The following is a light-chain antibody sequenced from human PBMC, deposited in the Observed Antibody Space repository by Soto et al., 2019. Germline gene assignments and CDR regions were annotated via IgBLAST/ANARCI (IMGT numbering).Light chain of an antibody. CDR1: QSLSGNY. J-gene: IGKJ1*01. CDR2: GAS. CDR3: QQYGSSQWT. Sequence: EIVLTQSPGSLSLSPGESATLSCRASQSLSGNYLAWYLQKPGQAPRLLIFGASSRATGIPDRFSGSGSGTDFTLTIIRLEPEDFAVYYCQQYGSSQWTFGQGTKVEIK. V-gene: IGKV3-20*01.